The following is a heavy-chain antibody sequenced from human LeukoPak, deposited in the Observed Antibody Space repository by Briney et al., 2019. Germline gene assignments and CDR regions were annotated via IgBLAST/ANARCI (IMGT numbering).Heavy chain of an antibody. D-gene: IGHD5-18*01. Sequence: GGSLRLSCAASGFTFSSNYMSWVRQAPGKGLEWVSVIYSGGNTYYADSVKGRFTISRDNSKNTLYLQMNSLRAEDTAVYYCARDYNGGYSYGYHWGQGTLVTVSS. CDR1: GFTFSSNY. J-gene: IGHJ5*02. V-gene: IGHV3-53*01. CDR2: IYSGGNT. CDR3: ARDYNGGYSYGYH.